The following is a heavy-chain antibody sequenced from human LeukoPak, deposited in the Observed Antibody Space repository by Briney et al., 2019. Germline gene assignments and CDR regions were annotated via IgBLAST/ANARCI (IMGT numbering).Heavy chain of an antibody. CDR2: IYTSGST. D-gene: IGHD6-6*01. CDR3: AGGPSPIAAPFDY. V-gene: IGHV4-4*09. CDR1: GVSISSYY. J-gene: IGHJ4*01. Sequence: SETLSLTCTVSGVSISSYYWSWIRQPPGKGLEWIGYIYTSGSTNYNPSLKRRVTISVDTSKNQFSLKLSCVTAADTAVYYCAGGPSPIAAPFDYWGQGTLVTVSS.